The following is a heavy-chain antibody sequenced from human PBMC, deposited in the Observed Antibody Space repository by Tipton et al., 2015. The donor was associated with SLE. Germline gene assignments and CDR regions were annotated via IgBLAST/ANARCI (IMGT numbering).Heavy chain of an antibody. V-gene: IGHV1-18*01. CDR1: GYTFINYG. CDR2: ISAYNGNT. Sequence: QSGPEVKKPGASLKVSCKASGYTFINYGINWVRQAPGQGLEWMGRISAYNGNTNYALKLQGRVTMTTDTSTSTAYMELRSLRSDDTAVYYGARESAAGHDAFDIWGQGTMVTVSS. J-gene: IGHJ3*02. CDR3: ARESAAGHDAFDI. D-gene: IGHD6-13*01.